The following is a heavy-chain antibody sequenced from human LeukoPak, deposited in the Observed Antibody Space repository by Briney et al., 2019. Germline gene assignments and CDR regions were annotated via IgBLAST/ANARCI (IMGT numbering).Heavy chain of an antibody. CDR2: MNPNSGNT. J-gene: IGHJ6*02. D-gene: IGHD5-18*01. V-gene: IGHV1-8*01. Sequence: ASVKVSCKASGYTFTSYDINWVRQATGQGLEWMGWMNPNSGNTGYAQKFQGRVTMTRNASISTAYMELSSLRSEDTAVYYCAREQLPFYYYGMDVWGQGTTVTVSS. CDR3: AREQLPFYYYGMDV. CDR1: GYTFTSYD.